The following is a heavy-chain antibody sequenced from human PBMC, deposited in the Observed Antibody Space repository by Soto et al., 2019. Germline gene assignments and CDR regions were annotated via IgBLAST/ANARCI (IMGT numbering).Heavy chain of an antibody. CDR1: GGSIISGGYY. V-gene: IGHV4-31*03. J-gene: IGHJ3*02. D-gene: IGHD7-27*01. CDR2: IYYSGSA. CDR3: ARDRRTLGAFDI. Sequence: PSVTLSLTCTVSGGSIISGGYYWIWIRQHPGKGLEWIGYIYYSGSAYYNPSLKSRVTISVDTSKNQFSLKLSSVTAADTAVYYCARDRRTLGAFDIWGQGTMVTVSS.